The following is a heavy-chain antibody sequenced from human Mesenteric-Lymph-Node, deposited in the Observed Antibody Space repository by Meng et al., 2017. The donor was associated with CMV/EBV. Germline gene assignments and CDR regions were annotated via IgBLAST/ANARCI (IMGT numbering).Heavy chain of an antibody. CDR2: ISGSAGGT. J-gene: IGHJ6*02. CDR1: GFTFSTYA. D-gene: IGHD2-2*01. V-gene: IGHV3-23*01. CDR3: AKDLGNAHYSNPKIYYYHGLDV. Sequence: GESLKISCAVSGFTFSTYAMSWVRQAPGKGLEWVSAISGSAGGTYYVDSVKGRFSISRDNSKNTVYLQMNGLRAEDTAVYYCAKDLGNAHYSNPKIYYYHGLDVWGQGTTVTVSS.